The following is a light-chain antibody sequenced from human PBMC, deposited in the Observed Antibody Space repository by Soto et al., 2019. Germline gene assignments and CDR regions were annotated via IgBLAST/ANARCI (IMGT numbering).Light chain of an antibody. J-gene: IGKJ1*01. V-gene: IGKV3-15*01. Sequence: EIVVTQSPATLSVSPVERATLSCRASQSVSSNLGWYQQKPGQAPRLLIYGASTRATGIPARFSGSGSGTEFTLTISSLQSEDFAVYYCQQANDWPPTFGQGTKVDIK. CDR3: QQANDWPPT. CDR1: QSVSSN. CDR2: GAS.